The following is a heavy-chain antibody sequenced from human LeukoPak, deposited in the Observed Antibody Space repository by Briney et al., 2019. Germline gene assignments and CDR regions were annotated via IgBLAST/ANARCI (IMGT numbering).Heavy chain of an antibody. CDR3: ATWGRGYFDY. D-gene: IGHD3-16*01. V-gene: IGHV4-39*01. CDR2: IYYSGST. Sequence: PSETLSLTRTVSGGSISSSSYYWGWIRQPPGKGLEWIGSIYYSGSTYYNPSLKSRVTISVDTSKNQFSLKLSSVTAADTAVYYCATWGRGYFDYWGQGTLVTVSS. J-gene: IGHJ4*02. CDR1: GGSISSSSYY.